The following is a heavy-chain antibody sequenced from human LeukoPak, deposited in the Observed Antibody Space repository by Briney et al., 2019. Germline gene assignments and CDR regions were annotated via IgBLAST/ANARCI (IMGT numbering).Heavy chain of an antibody. CDR3: AKDVELSTGETFDV. J-gene: IGHJ3*01. D-gene: IGHD1-1*01. CDR2: IYGSGIT. Sequence: PSETLSLTCTVSGDSLSSSYWSWIRQPAGKGLEWIGRIYGSGITLYNPSLKSRVSMSIDTSKSQFFPKLNSVTAADTAMYYCAKDVELSTGETFDVWGQGTMVSVSS. V-gene: IGHV4-4*07. CDR1: GDSLSSSY.